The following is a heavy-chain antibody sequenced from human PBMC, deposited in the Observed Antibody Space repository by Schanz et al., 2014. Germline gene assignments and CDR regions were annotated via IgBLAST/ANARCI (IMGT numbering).Heavy chain of an antibody. V-gene: IGHV3-13*01. CDR2: IGYLGDT. CDR3: ARGTDWNLHY. J-gene: IGHJ4*02. Sequence: EVQLLESGGGLVQPGGSLRLSCAASGFTFSSYAMSWVRQAPGKGLEWVSTIGYLGDTYYPDSVKGRFTVSRDSGQNSLYLQMNSLRAGDTAVYYCARGTDWNLHYWGQGALGTVSS. CDR1: GFTFSSYA. D-gene: IGHD1-1*01.